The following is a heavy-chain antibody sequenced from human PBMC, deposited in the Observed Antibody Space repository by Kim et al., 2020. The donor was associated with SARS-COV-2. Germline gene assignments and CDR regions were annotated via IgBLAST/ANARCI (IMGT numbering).Heavy chain of an antibody. Sequence: SETLSLTCAVYGGSFSGYYWSWIRQPPGKGLEWIGEINHSGSTNYNPSLKSRVTISVDTSKNQFSLKLSSVTAADTAVYYCARGNKPSVVQNWFDPWGQGTLVTVSS. D-gene: IGHD2-2*01. CDR3: ARGNKPSVVQNWFDP. CDR1: GGSFSGYY. V-gene: IGHV4-34*01. CDR2: INHSGST. J-gene: IGHJ5*02.